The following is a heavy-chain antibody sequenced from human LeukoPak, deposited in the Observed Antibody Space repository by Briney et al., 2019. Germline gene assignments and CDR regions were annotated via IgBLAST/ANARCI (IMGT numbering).Heavy chain of an antibody. Sequence: GSLRLSCAASGFSFRSFAMHWFRQAPGKGLEWVAIISSVGTNENYADSVKGRFTISRDNSKNTLYLQMNSLSTEDTAVYYCARDFSILAEYFDYWGQGTLVTVSS. CDR2: ISSVGTNE. V-gene: IGHV3-30*14. D-gene: IGHD2-15*01. J-gene: IGHJ4*02. CDR3: ARDFSILAEYFDY. CDR1: GFSFRSFA.